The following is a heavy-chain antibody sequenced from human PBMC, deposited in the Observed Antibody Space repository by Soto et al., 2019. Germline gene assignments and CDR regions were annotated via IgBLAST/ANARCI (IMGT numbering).Heavy chain of an antibody. CDR2: VFYSGST. CDR1: GGSVSSGSYY. J-gene: IGHJ3*02. Sequence: QVQLQESGPGLVKPSETLSLSCTVSGGSVSSGSYYWSWIRQPPGKGLEWIGYVFYSGSTNYNPSLKSRVTISVDTSKNQFSLKLCSVTAADTAVYYCAREMTTSQGWAFDIWGQGTMVTVSS. D-gene: IGHD4-4*01. V-gene: IGHV4-61*01. CDR3: AREMTTSQGWAFDI.